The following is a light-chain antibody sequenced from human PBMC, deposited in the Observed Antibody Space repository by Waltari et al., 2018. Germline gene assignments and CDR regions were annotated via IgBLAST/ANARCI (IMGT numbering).Light chain of an antibody. J-gene: IGLJ2*01. V-gene: IGLV2-8*01. CDR1: SSDIGGYNY. Sequence: QSALTQPPSASGSPGQSVTISCTGPSSDIGGYNYFSWYQHHPANAPNRMIYEVSKRPSGVPDRFSGSKSDNTASLTVSGLQAEDEADYYCSSYAGSDNFVVFGGGTKLTVL. CDR2: EVS. CDR3: SSYAGSDNFVV.